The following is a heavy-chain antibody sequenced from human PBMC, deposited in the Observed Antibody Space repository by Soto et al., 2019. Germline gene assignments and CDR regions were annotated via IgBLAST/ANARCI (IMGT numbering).Heavy chain of an antibody. CDR3: ARKIGVGDYVS. D-gene: IGHD4-17*01. CDR2: IYYSGST. CDR1: GGSISSSSYY. J-gene: IGHJ5*02. V-gene: IGHV4-39*01. Sequence: SETLSLTCTVSGGSISSSSYYWGWIRQPPGKGLEWIGSIYYSGSTYYNPSLKSRVTISVDTSKNQFSLKLSSVTAADTAVYYCARKIGVGDYVSWGQGTLVTVSS.